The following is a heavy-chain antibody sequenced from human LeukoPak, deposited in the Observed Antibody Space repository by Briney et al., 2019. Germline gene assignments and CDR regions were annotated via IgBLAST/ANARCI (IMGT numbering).Heavy chain of an antibody. V-gene: IGHV3-30-3*01. D-gene: IGHD2-15*01. CDR3: ARAAAVSGEFRDNWFDP. CDR1: GFTLSRYD. Sequence: GGSLRLSCVASGFTLSRYDMHWVRQAPGKGLGWVASVANDGSKEIYADSVKARFTITRDNSRNTLYLQMNSLRGEDTADYYCARAAAVSGEFRDNWFDPWGQGTLVTVSS. J-gene: IGHJ5*02. CDR2: VANDGSKE.